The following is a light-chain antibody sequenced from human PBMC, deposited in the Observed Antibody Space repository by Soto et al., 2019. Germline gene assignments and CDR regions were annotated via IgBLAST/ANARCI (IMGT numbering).Light chain of an antibody. CDR1: QSISSW. CDR3: QQYSTYPYT. J-gene: IGKJ2*01. CDR2: KAS. Sequence: DIQMTQSPSTLPASVGDRVTITCRASQSISSWLAWYQQKPGKAPNLQIYKASSLESGVPSRFSGSGSGTAFALPITSLQPDDFATYYCQQYSTYPYTFGQGTKLEIK. V-gene: IGKV1-5*03.